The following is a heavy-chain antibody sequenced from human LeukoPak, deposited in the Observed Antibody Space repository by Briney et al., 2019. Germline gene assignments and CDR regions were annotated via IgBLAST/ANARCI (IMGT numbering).Heavy chain of an antibody. V-gene: IGHV3-33*01. CDR2: IYYDGSDK. J-gene: IGHJ4*02. CDR3: ARDGDCSGGSCYSDY. D-gene: IGHD2-15*01. CDR1: GFTFRNHG. Sequence: GGSLRLSCAASGFTFRNHGTHWVRQAPGKGLEWVAVIYYDGSDKYYADSLKGRFTISRDNSKNTLYLQMNSLRAEDTAVYYCARDGDCSGGSCYSDYWGQGTLVTVSS.